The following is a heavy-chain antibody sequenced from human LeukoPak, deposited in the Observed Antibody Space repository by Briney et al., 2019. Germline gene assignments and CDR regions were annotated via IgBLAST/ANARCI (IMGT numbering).Heavy chain of an antibody. CDR1: GGSISSSYYY. CDR3: ARGYSSGWYTPEYFQH. D-gene: IGHD6-19*01. J-gene: IGHJ1*01. CDR2: IYYSGST. Sequence: SETLSLTCTVSGGSISSSYYYWGWIRQPPGKGLEWIGYIYYSGSTYYNPSLKSRVTISVDTSKNQFSLKLSSVTAADTAVYYCARGYSSGWYTPEYFQHWGQGTLVTVSS. V-gene: IGHV4-30-4*08.